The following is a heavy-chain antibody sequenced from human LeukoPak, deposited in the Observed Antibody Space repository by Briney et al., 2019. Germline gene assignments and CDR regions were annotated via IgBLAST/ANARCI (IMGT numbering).Heavy chain of an antibody. D-gene: IGHD3-9*01. CDR2: IKQDGSEK. CDR3: ARDILTGFFGN. V-gene: IGHV3-7*01. Sequence: GGSLRLSCAASGFTFSSYWMSWVRQAPGKGLEWVANIKQDGSEKYYVDPVKGRFTISRDNAKNSLYLQMNSLRAEDTAVYYCARDILTGFFGNWGQGTLVTVSS. J-gene: IGHJ4*02. CDR1: GFTFSSYW.